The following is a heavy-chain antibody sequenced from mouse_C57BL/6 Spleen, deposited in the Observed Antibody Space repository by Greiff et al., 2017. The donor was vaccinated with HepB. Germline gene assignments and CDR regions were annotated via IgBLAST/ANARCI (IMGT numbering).Heavy chain of an antibody. D-gene: IGHD2-2*01. J-gene: IGHJ3*01. CDR2: INPSSGYT. CDR3: ARPPSYGYDRGAWFAY. Sequence: QVQLKESGAELAKPGASVKLSCKASGYTFTSYWMHWVKQRPGQGLEWIGYINPSSGYTKYNQKFKDKATLTADKSSSTAYMQLSSLTYEDSAVYYCARPPSYGYDRGAWFAYWGQGTLVTVSA. CDR1: GYTFTSYW. V-gene: IGHV1-7*01.